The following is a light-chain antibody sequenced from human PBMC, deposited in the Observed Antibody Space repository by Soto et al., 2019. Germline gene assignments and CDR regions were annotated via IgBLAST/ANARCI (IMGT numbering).Light chain of an antibody. J-gene: IGLJ3*02. CDR1: SSDVGDYNY. Sequence: QSALTQPRSVSGSPGQSVTISCTGTSSDVGDYNYVSWYQQYPGKAPKLVIYDVSKRPSGVPDRFSGSKSGNTASLTISGLQAEDEADYYGCSFAGSYTFWVFGGGTQLTVL. CDR2: DVS. V-gene: IGLV2-11*01. CDR3: CSFAGSYTFWV.